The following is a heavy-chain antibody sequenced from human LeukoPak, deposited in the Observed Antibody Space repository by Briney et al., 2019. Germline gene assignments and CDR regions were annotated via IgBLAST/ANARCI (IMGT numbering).Heavy chain of an antibody. D-gene: IGHD4-11*01. J-gene: IGHJ4*02. CDR2: IYYSGST. V-gene: IGHV4-39*07. CDR1: GGSISSSSYY. Sequence: TSETLSLTCTVSGGSISSSSYYWGWIRQPPGKGLEWIGSIYYSGSTYYNPSLKSRVTISVDTSKNQFSLKLSSVTAADTAVYYCARADTVTTAYYFDYWGQGTLVTVSS. CDR3: ARADTVTTAYYFDY.